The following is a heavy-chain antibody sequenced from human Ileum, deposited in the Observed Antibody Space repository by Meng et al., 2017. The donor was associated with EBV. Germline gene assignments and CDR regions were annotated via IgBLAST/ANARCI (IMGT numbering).Heavy chain of an antibody. CDR2: ISHTGTT. CDR3: ARYGTCGANSFYCFDP. J-gene: IGHJ5*02. CDR1: GGSFSNYY. Sequence: QHQQWDAGLLKPSETLSITCCVYGGSFSNYYWTWIRQPPGKGLEWIGEISHTGTTKYNPSLKNRVTISLDTSNNQFSLNLNSVTAADTALYYCARYGTCGANSFYCFDPWGQGTLVTVSS. D-gene: IGHD4-23*01. V-gene: IGHV4-34*01.